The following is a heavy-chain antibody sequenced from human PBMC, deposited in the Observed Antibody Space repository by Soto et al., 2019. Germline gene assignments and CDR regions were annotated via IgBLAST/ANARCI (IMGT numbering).Heavy chain of an antibody. J-gene: IGHJ5*02. V-gene: IGHV3-23*01. Sequence: PGGSLRLSCAASGFTFSSYAMSWVRQAPGKGLGWVSAISGSGGSTYYADSVKGRFTISRDNSKNTLYLQMNSLRAEDTAVYYCAKGWYYDFWSGYYTANWFDPWGQGTLVTVSS. CDR1: GFTFSSYA. D-gene: IGHD3-3*01. CDR2: ISGSGGST. CDR3: AKGWYYDFWSGYYTANWFDP.